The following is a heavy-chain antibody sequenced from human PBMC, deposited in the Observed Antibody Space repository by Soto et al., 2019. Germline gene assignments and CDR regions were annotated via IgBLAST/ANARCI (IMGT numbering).Heavy chain of an antibody. J-gene: IGHJ4*02. V-gene: IGHV3-30*18. D-gene: IGHD6-19*01. CDR2: ISYDGSNK. Sequence: QVQLVESGGGVVQPGRSLRLSCAASGFTFSSYGMHWVRQAPGKGLEWVAVISYDGSNKYYADSVKGRFTISRDNSKNTLYLQMNSLRAEDTAVYYCAKAVAGLQGDYWGQGTLVTVSS. CDR1: GFTFSSYG. CDR3: AKAVAGLQGDY.